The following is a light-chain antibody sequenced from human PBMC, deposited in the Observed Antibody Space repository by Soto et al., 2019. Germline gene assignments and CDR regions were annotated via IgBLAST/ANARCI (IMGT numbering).Light chain of an antibody. CDR2: GAS. V-gene: IGKV3-15*01. CDR3: QHYNNWPHT. Sequence: ERGMTQSPATLSVSPGERATLSCRASESVSSHLAWYQQKPGLAPRLLIYGASTRATGVPARFIGSGSGTEFTLTISSLQSEDFAIYCCQHYNNWPHTFGQGTKVDIK. J-gene: IGKJ2*01. CDR1: ESVSSH.